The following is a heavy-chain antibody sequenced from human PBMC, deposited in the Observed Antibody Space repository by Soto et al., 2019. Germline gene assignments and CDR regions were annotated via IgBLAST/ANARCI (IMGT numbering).Heavy chain of an antibody. CDR3: ARALTIFGVVTPSAFDI. V-gene: IGHV1-8*01. D-gene: IGHD3-3*01. J-gene: IGHJ3*02. CDR1: GYTFTSYD. Sequence: QVQLVQSGAEVKKPGASVKVSCKASGYTFTSYDINWVRQATGRGLEWMGWMNPNSGNTGYAQKFQGRVTMTRNTSISTAYMELSSLRSEDTAVYYCARALTIFGVVTPSAFDIWGQGTMVTVSS. CDR2: MNPNSGNT.